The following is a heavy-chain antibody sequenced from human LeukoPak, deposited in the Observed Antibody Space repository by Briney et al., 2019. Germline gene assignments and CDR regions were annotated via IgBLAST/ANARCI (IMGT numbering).Heavy chain of an antibody. CDR1: GYTFTSYD. D-gene: IGHD3-22*01. CDR2: MNPNSGNT. J-gene: IGHJ4*02. Sequence: GASVKVSCKASGYTFTSYDINWVRQATGQGLELMGWMNPNSGNTGYAQNFQGRVTMTRYTSISTAYMELSSLRSEDTAMYYCARAPGLVSYSDSSGYYYSGDFDYWGQGTPVTVSS. V-gene: IGHV1-8*01. CDR3: ARAPGLVSYSDSSGYYYSGDFDY.